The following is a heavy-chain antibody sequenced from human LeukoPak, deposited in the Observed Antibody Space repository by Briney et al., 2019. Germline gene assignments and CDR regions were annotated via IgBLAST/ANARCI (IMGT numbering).Heavy chain of an antibody. CDR2: ISSNGGST. J-gene: IGHJ4*02. CDR3: VKDGPGSYYTYYFDY. V-gene: IGHV3-64D*06. Sequence: PGGSLRLSCSASGFTFSRYAMHWVRQAPGKGLEYVSAISSNGGSTYYADSVKGRFTISRDNSKNTLYLQMSSLGTEDTAVYYCVKDGPGSYYTYYFDYWGQGTLVTVSS. CDR1: GFTFSRYA. D-gene: IGHD3-10*01.